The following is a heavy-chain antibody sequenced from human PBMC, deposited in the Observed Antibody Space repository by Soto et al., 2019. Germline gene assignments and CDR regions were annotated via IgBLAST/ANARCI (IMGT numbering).Heavy chain of an antibody. CDR2: FWTDGTNK. CDR1: GFTFSTFA. V-gene: IGHV3-33*01. CDR3: ATRGSGQIITLPPAMPFDY. D-gene: IGHD2-2*01. J-gene: IGHJ4*02. Sequence: QVQLVESGGGVVQPGGSLRLSCATSGFTFSTFAMNWVRQAPGKGLEWVAIFWTDGTNKYYADSVKGRFTISRDNAKNTLYLQMNRLRAEDKAVYYCATRGSGQIITLPPAMPFDYRGQGTLATVSS.